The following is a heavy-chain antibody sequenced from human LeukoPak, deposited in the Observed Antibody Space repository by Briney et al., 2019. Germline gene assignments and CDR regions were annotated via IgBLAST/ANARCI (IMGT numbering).Heavy chain of an antibody. V-gene: IGHV4-59*11. D-gene: IGHD1-26*01. J-gene: IGHJ4*02. Sequence: SETLSLTCTVSGYSINSHYWSWIRQTPGKGLEWIGQINYSGSTYYNPSLKSRVTLSLDTSKNQFSLKVRSVTPADTAVYYCARDIEVVGATLYFDYWGQGTLVTVSS. CDR2: INYSGST. CDR1: GYSINSHY. CDR3: ARDIEVVGATLYFDY.